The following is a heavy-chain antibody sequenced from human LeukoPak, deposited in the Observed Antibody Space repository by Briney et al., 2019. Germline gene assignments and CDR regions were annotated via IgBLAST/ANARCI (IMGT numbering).Heavy chain of an antibody. V-gene: IGHV3-30*04. CDR3: ARDFSSSWYGYYYYMDV. J-gene: IGHJ6*03. Sequence: GGSLRLSCAASGFTFSSYAMRWVRQAPGKGLEWVAVISYDGSNKYYADSVKGRFTISRDNSKNTLYLQMNSLRAEDTAVYYCARDFSSSWYGYYYYMDVWGKGTTVTVSS. D-gene: IGHD6-13*01. CDR1: GFTFSSYA. CDR2: ISYDGSNK.